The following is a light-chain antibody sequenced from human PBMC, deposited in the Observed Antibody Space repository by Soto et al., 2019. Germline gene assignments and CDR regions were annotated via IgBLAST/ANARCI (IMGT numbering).Light chain of an antibody. V-gene: IGLV1-40*01. CDR3: PSYDSSLSAHVV. Sequence: QSVLTQPPSVSGAPGQRVTISCTGSSSNIGAGYDVHWYQQLPGTAPKLLIYGKSNRPSGVPDRFSGSKSGTSASLDITGVQAADEAAYYCPSYDSSLSAHVVFGGGTKLTVL. CDR2: GKS. J-gene: IGLJ2*01. CDR1: SSNIGAGYD.